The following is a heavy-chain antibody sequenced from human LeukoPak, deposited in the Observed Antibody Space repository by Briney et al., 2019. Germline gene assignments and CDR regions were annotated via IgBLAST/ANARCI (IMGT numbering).Heavy chain of an antibody. CDR1: GGSISSYY. J-gene: IGHJ4*02. CDR3: ARGNYDILTGYYEG. CDR2: IYTSGST. V-gene: IGHV4-4*07. D-gene: IGHD3-9*01. Sequence: SETLSLTCTVSGGSISSYYWSWIRQPAGKGLEWIGRIYTSGSTNYNPSLKSRVTMSVDTPKNQFSLKLSSVTAADTAVYYCARGNYDILTGYYEGWGQGTLVTVSS.